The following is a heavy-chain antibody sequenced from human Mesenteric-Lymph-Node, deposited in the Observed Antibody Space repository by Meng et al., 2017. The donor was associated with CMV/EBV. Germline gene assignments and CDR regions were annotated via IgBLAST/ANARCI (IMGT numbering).Heavy chain of an antibody. CDR1: GYTFTGYY. V-gene: IGHV1-2*02. D-gene: IGHD3-9*01. CDR3: ARDAPGPITIQH. J-gene: IGHJ4*02. Sequence: APVKVSCKASGYTFTGYYMHWVRQAPGQGLEWMGWINPNSGGTNYAQKFQGRVTMTRDTSISTAYMELSRLRSDDTAVYYCARDAPGPITIQHWGQGTLVTVSS. CDR2: INPNSGGT.